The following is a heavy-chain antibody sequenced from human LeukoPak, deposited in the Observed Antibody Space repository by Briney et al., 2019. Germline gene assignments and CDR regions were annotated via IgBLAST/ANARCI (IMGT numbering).Heavy chain of an antibody. CDR1: GGSISSYY. CDR3: AREPHYYGSGSYINWFDP. D-gene: IGHD3-10*01. Sequence: PSETLPLTCTVSGGSISSYYWSWIRQPAGKGLEWIGRIYTSGSTNYNPSLKSRVTMSVDTSKNQFSLKLSSVTAADTAVYYCAREPHYYGSGSYINWFDPWGQGTLVTVSS. J-gene: IGHJ5*02. V-gene: IGHV4-4*07. CDR2: IYTSGST.